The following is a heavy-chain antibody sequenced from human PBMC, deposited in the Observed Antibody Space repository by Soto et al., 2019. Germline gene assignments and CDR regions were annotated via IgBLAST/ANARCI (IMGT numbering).Heavy chain of an antibody. D-gene: IGHD6-19*01. CDR1: GFTVTNAW. CDR3: TKEMRHSSGWYGAFDI. CDR2: IKSKTDGGTT. Sequence: ETLRLSCAASGFTVTNAWMNWVRQAPGKGLEWVGRIKSKTDGGTTDFPAPVKDRFTISRDDSKSTLYLQMSSLKTEDTAMYYCTKEMRHSSGWYGAFDIWGQGIMVTVSS. V-gene: IGHV3-15*01. J-gene: IGHJ3*02.